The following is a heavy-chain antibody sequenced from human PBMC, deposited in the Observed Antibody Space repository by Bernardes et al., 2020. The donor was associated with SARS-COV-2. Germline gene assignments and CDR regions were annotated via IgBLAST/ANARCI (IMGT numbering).Heavy chain of an antibody. CDR2: IADDGYTV. J-gene: IGHJ4*02. D-gene: IGHD5-18*01. CDR3: AKGIQGVGKPLFDY. CDR1: GFTFSKFA. V-gene: IGHV3-23*03. Sequence: GGSLRLSCAGSGFTFSKFAISWVRQPPGKGLEWVSGIADDGYTVGYGDSVRGRFTSSRDNSKHTVYLHMNNLRAEDTAIYYCAKGIQGVGKPLFDYWGQGTPVTVAS.